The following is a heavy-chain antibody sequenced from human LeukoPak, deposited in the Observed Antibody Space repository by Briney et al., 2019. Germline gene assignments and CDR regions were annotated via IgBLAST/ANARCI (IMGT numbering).Heavy chain of an antibody. J-gene: IGHJ4*02. D-gene: IGHD5-12*01. CDR3: ARGGYSGYDKSFDY. V-gene: IGHV3-48*03. CDR2: ISSSGSTI. CDR1: GFTFSSYE. Sequence: GGSLRLSCAASGFTFSSYEMNWVRQAPGKGLEWVSYISSSGSTIYYADSVKGRFTISRDNAKNSLYLQMNSLRAEDTAVYYCARGGYSGYDKSFDYWGQGTLVTVSS.